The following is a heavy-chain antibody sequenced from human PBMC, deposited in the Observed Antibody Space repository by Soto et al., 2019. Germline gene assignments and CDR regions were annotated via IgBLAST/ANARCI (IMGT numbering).Heavy chain of an antibody. CDR3: ARLGGDFWSGYAEYNWFDP. CDR2: IYSGGST. Sequence: PVGSLRLSCAASGFTVSSNYMSWVRQAPGKGLEWVSVIYSGGSTYYADSVKGRFTISRDNSKNTLYLQMNSLRAEDTAVYYCARLGGDFWSGYAEYNWFDPWGQGTLVTVSS. D-gene: IGHD3-3*01. CDR1: GFTVSSNY. V-gene: IGHV3-53*01. J-gene: IGHJ5*02.